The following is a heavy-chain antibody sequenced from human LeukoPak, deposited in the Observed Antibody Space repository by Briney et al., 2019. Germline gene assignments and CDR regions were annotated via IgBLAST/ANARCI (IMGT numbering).Heavy chain of an antibody. V-gene: IGHV4-59*01. J-gene: IGHJ3*02. CDR2: IYYSGST. CDR3: ARESSAGNDAFDI. CDR1: GGSISSYY. D-gene: IGHD4-23*01. Sequence: SETLSLTCTVSGGSISSYYWSWIRQPPGKGLEWIGYIYYSGSTNYNPSLKSRVTISVDTSKTQFSLKLSSVTAADTAVYYCARESSAGNDAFDIWGQGTMVTVSS.